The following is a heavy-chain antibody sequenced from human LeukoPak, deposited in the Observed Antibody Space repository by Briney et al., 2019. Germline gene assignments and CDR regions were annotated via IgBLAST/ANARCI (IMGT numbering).Heavy chain of an antibody. J-gene: IGHJ4*02. CDR3: AKDWSVEYSSSSGY. D-gene: IGHD6-6*01. V-gene: IGHV3-23*01. CDR1: GFTFSSYA. CDR2: ISGSGGST. Sequence: PGGSLRLSCAASGFTFSSYAMSWVRQAPGKGLEWVSAISGSGGSTYYADSAKGRFTISRDNSKNTLYLQMNSLRAEDTAVYYCAKDWSVEYSSSSGYWGQGTLVTVSS.